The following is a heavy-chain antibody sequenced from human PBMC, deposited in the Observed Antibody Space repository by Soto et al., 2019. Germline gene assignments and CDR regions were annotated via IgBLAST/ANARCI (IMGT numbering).Heavy chain of an antibody. V-gene: IGHV1-3*01. CDR3: ARDPNDSSAYYHHYYYGMDV. D-gene: IGHD3-22*01. Sequence: ASVKVSCKASGYTFTSYGIHWVRQAPGQRLEWTGWINAGNGNTKYSEKVQGRVTITRDTSASTAYLELSSLRSEDTAVYYCARDPNDSSAYYHHYYYGMDVWGQVPTVTVSS. J-gene: IGHJ6*02. CDR1: GYTFTSYG. CDR2: INAGNGNT.